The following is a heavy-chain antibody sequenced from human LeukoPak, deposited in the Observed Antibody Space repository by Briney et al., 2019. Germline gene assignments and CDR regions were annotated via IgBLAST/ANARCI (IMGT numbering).Heavy chain of an antibody. Sequence: GFLRLSCAASGFTFSSYWMHWVRQAPGKGLVWVSRINSDGSSTSYADSVKGRFTISRDNAKNTLYLQMNSLRAEDTAVYYCARDGVLRFLEWLPHDNWFDPWGQGTLVTVSS. D-gene: IGHD3-3*01. CDR3: ARDGVLRFLEWLPHDNWFDP. CDR2: INSDGSST. CDR1: GFTFSSYW. V-gene: IGHV3-74*01. J-gene: IGHJ5*02.